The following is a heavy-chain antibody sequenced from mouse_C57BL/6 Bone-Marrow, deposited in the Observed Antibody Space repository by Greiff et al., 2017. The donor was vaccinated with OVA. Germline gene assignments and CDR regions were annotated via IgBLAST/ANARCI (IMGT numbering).Heavy chain of an antibody. V-gene: IGHV5-16*01. D-gene: IGHD4-1*01. CDR1: GFTFSDYY. CDR2: INYDGSST. J-gene: IGHJ2*01. Sequence: EVKLMESEGGLVQPGSSMKLSCTASGFTFSDYYMAWVRQVPEKGLEWVANINYDGSSTYYLDSLKSRFIISRDNVKNILYLQMSSLKSEDTATYYCARELGGGFDYWGQGTTLTVSS. CDR3: ARELGGGFDY.